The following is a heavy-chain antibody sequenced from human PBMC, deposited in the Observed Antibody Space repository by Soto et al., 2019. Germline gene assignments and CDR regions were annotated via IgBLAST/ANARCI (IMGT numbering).Heavy chain of an antibody. Sequence: QITLKESGPTLVKPTQTLTLTCTFSGFSLSTSGVGVGWIRQPPGKALEWLALIYWDDDKRYSPYLKSRLTVTQHTSKTQLVLTMTNRGPVDTAKYYCPHRPREPASGSYPLFDLWGQGSLVTVSS. V-gene: IGHV2-5*02. CDR1: GFSLSTSGVG. D-gene: IGHD3-10*01. CDR2: IYWDDDK. J-gene: IGHJ1*01. CDR3: PHRPREPASGSYPLFDL.